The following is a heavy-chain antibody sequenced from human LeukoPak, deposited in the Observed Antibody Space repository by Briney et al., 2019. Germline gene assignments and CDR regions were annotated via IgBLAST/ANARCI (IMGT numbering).Heavy chain of an antibody. CDR2: VFPVDSDT. V-gene: IGHV5-51*01. CDR1: GYRFSTYW. J-gene: IGHJ4*02. Sequence: GESLKISCKGSGYRFSTYWIGWVRQMPGKGLEWMGIVFPVDSDTRYSPSFQGQVTISVDKSINTAYLQWSSLEASDTAMYYCARFGGSGSYYSPPRYWGEGALVTVSS. CDR3: ARFGGSGSYYSPPRY. D-gene: IGHD3-10*01.